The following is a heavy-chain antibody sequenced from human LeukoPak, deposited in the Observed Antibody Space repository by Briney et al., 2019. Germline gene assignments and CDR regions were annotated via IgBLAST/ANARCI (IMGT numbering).Heavy chain of an antibody. J-gene: IGHJ4*02. CDR3: AKLDSSGYYSRVGMGGDYDFDY. CDR2: IRYDGSNK. D-gene: IGHD3-22*01. CDR1: GFTFSSYG. Sequence: GGSLRLSCAASGFTFSSYGMHWVRQAPGKGLEWVAFIRYDGSNKYYADSVKGRFTISRDNSKNTLYLQMNSLRAEDTAVYYCAKLDSSGYYSRVGMGGDYDFDYWGQGTLVTVSS. V-gene: IGHV3-30*02.